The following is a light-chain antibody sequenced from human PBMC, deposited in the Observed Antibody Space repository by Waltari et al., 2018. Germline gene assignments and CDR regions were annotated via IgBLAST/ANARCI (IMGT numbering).Light chain of an antibody. J-gene: IGLJ1*01. CDR3: SSFTTSSTYV. CDR1: SSDVCAYQP. CDR2: DVS. Sequence: SALTHTAPVSVSPGQSIPISCTGTSSDVCAYQPVARYQQNPGKAPKVMIYDVSNRPSGVSNSFSGSKSGNTASLSISGLQAEDEADYYCSSFTTSSTYVFGTGTKVTVL. V-gene: IGLV2-14*03.